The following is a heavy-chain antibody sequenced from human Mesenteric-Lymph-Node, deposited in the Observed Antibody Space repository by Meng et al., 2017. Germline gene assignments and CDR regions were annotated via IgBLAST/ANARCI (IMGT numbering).Heavy chain of an antibody. CDR1: GGSISSCIW. V-gene: IGHV4-4*02. CDR3: GRDQGRELINH. J-gene: IGHJ4*02. Sequence: GQRQGSGPGLVKPSGTLSLPCTVFGGSISSCIWWSWVRQPPGKGLEWIGEVYHRGDTNYNPSLKSRVDISVDKSKNQFYLSLFSVTAADTAVYYCGRDQGRELINHWGQGTLVTVSS. D-gene: IGHD1-7*01. CDR2: VYHRGDT.